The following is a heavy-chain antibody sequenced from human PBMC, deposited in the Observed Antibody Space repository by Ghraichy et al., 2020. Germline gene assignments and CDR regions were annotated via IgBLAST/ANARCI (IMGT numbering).Heavy chain of an antibody. CDR3: ARDIGYCTSTSCQNNWFDP. CDR1: GGSISGYY. D-gene: IGHD2-2*01. V-gene: IGHV4-59*01. J-gene: IGHJ5*02. Sequence: SETLSLTCTVSGGSISGYYWSWIRQPPGKGLEWIGYIYYSGNTNYNPSLKSRVTISVDTSKNQFSLKLSSVTAADTAVYYCARDIGYCTSTSCQNNWFDPWGQGTLVTVSS. CDR2: IYYSGNT.